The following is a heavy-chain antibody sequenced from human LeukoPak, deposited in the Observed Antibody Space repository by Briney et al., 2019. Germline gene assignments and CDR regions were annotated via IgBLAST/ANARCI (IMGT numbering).Heavy chain of an antibody. CDR2: IYYSGST. V-gene: IGHV4-31*03. D-gene: IGHD4-17*01. CDR1: GGSISSGGYY. J-gene: IGHJ4*02. Sequence: SQTLSLTCTVSGGSISSGGYYWSWIRQHPGKGLEWIGYIYYSGSTYYNPSLKSRVTISVDTSKNQFSLKLSSVTAADTAVYYCARLQMTTVTFDYWGQGTLVTVSS. CDR3: ARLQMTTVTFDY.